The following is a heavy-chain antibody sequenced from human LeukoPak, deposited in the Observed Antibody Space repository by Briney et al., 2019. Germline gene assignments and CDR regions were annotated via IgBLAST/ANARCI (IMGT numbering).Heavy chain of an antibody. CDR2: IRNDGSDK. CDR1: GFTFSSYA. J-gene: IGHJ4*02. D-gene: IGHD3-16*01. Sequence: GRSLRLSCAASGFTFSSYAMHWVRQAPGKGLEWVAFIRNDGSDKYYADSVKGRFTIFRDNSENTLNLQMNSLRGEDTAIYYCEKHLADSTASFDCWGQGTLVIVSS. CDR3: EKHLADSTASFDC. V-gene: IGHV3-30*02.